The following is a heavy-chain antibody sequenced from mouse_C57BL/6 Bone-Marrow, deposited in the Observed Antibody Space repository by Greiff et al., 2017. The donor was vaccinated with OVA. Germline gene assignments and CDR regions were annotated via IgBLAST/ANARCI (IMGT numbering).Heavy chain of an antibody. Sequence: EVMLVESGGGLVKPGGSLKLSCAASGFTFSSYAMSWVRQTPEKRLEWVATISDGGSYTYYPDNVKGRFTISRDNAKNNLYLQMSHLKSEDTAMYYCARDNYGYFRAYWGQGTLVTVSA. V-gene: IGHV5-4*01. CDR3: ARDNYGYFRAY. CDR2: ISDGGSYT. J-gene: IGHJ3*01. D-gene: IGHD2-2*01. CDR1: GFTFSSYA.